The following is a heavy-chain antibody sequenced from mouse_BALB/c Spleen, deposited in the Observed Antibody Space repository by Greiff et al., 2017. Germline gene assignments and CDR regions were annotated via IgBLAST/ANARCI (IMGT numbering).Heavy chain of an antibody. V-gene: IGHV2-9*02. J-gene: IGHJ4*01. CDR3: ARVPTTVVATNAMDY. CDR2: IWAGGST. CDR1: GFSLTSYG. D-gene: IGHD1-1*01. Sequence: VQLKESGPGLVAPSQSLSITCTVSGFSLTSYGVHWVRQPPGKGLEWLGVIWAGGSTNYNSALMSRLSISKDNSKSQVFLKMNSLQTDDTAMYYCARVPTTVVATNAMDYWGQGTSVTVSS.